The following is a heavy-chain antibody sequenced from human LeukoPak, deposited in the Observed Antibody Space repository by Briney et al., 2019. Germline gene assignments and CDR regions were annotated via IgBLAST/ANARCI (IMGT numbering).Heavy chain of an antibody. J-gene: IGHJ5*02. CDR3: ARVPYYDILTGYSPLNWFDP. D-gene: IGHD3-9*01. CDR2: SSSSSSYI. V-gene: IGHV3-21*01. Sequence: GGSLRLSCAATGFTFSSYSMNWVRQATGKGLEWVASSSSSSSYIYYADSVKGRFTISRDNAKNSLYLQMNSLRAEDTAVYYCARVPYYDILTGYSPLNWFDPWGQGTLVTVSS. CDR1: GFTFSSYS.